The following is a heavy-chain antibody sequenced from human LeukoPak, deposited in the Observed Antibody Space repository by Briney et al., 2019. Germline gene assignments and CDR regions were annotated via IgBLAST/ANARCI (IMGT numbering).Heavy chain of an antibody. D-gene: IGHD3-3*01. CDR2: INHSGST. V-gene: IGHV4-34*01. CDR1: GGSFSGNY. J-gene: IGHJ4*02. Sequence: PSETLSLTCAVYGGSFSGNYWSWIRQPPGKGLEWIGEINHSGSTNYNPSLKSRVTISVDTSKNQFSLKLSSVTAADTAVYYCARELVDYDFWSGYYPNYYFYYWGKGTLVTVSS. CDR3: ARELVDYDFWSGYYPNYYFYY.